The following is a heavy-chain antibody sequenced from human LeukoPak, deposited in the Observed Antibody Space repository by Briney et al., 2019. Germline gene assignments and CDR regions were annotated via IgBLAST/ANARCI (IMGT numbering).Heavy chain of an antibody. Sequence: GGALRLSCAASGFTFSSYGMHWVRQAPGKGLEWVAVIWYDGSNKYYADSVKGRFTISRDNSKNTLYLQMNSLRAEDTAVYYCAAGVRSSWGNDAFDIWGQGTMVTVSS. D-gene: IGHD6-13*01. CDR1: GFTFSSYG. CDR2: IWYDGSNK. V-gene: IGHV3-33*01. J-gene: IGHJ3*02. CDR3: AAGVRSSWGNDAFDI.